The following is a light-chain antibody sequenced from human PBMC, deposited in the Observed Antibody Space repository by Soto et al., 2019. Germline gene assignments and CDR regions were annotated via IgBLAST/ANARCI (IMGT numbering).Light chain of an antibody. CDR1: SSNIGSNT. CDR3: AAWDDSLNGPVV. V-gene: IGLV1-44*01. Sequence: QSVRTQPPSASGTPGQRVTISCSGSSSNIGSNTVNWYQQLPGTAPKLLIYSNNQRPSGFPDRFSGSKSGTSASLTISVLQSEYEADYYCAAWDDSLNGPVVFGGGTKLTFL. J-gene: IGLJ2*01. CDR2: SNN.